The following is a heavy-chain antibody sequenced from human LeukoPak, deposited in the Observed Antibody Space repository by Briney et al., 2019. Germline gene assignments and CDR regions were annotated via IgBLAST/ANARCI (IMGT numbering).Heavy chain of an antibody. CDR2: ISGYNGNT. V-gene: IGHV1-18*01. D-gene: IGHD6-19*01. J-gene: IGHJ4*02. Sequence: ASVKVSCRASGYIFTNFGISWVRQARGQGLEWMGWISGYNGNTKYVQKFQGRVTMTTDTSTSTAYMELRSLRSDDTAVYYCARLSGGWPDHWGQGTLVTVSS. CDR3: ARLSGGWPDH. CDR1: GYIFTNFG.